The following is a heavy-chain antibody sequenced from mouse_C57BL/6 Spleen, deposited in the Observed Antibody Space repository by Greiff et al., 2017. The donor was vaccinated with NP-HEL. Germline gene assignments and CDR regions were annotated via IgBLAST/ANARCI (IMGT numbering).Heavy chain of an antibody. Sequence: EVQRVESGGGLVKPGGSLKLSCAASGFTFSSYAMSWVRQTPEKRLEWVATISDGGSYTYYPDNVKGRFTISRDNAKNNLYLQMSHLKSEDTAMYYCAREANWDVGYYFDYWGQGTTLTVSS. D-gene: IGHD4-1*01. CDR1: GFTFSSYA. J-gene: IGHJ2*01. CDR3: AREANWDVGYYFDY. V-gene: IGHV5-4*01. CDR2: ISDGGSYT.